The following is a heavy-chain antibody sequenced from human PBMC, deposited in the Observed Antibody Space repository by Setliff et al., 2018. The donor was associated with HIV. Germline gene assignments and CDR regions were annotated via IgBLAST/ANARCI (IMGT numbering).Heavy chain of an antibody. CDR3: ARLALYSSSWY. CDR2: LYYSGST. Sequence: SETLSLTCTVSGGSVSSTTYFWGWIRQAPGKGLQWIGSLYYSGSTYYNPSLKSRVTISVDTSKNQFSLKLSSVTVADTAVYYCARLALYSSSWY. CDR1: GGSVSSTTYF. V-gene: IGHV4-39*01. D-gene: IGHD6-13*01. J-gene: IGHJ2*01.